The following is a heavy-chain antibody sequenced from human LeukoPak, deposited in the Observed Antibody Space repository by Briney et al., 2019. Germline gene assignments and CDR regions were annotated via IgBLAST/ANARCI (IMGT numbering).Heavy chain of an antibody. V-gene: IGHV4-59*01. Sequence: SETLSLTCSVSGGSISSYYWSWIRQPPGKGLEWIGYIYYSGSTNYNPSLKSRVTISVDTSKNQFSLKLSSVTAADTAVYYCARVWYSSSFGYYYMDVWGKGTTVTVSS. CDR3: ARVWYSSSFGYYYMDV. J-gene: IGHJ6*03. D-gene: IGHD6-6*01. CDR2: IYYSGST. CDR1: GGSISSYY.